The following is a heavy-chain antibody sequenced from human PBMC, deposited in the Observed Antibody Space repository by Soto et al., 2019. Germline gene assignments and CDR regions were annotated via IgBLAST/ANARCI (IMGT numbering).Heavy chain of an antibody. CDR3: AREPPYYYDSSGYPDY. D-gene: IGHD3-22*01. CDR2: IWYDGSNK. Sequence: GSLRLSCAASGFTLSSYGMHWVRQAPGKGLEWVAVIWYDGSNKYYADSVKGRFTISRDNSKNTLYLQMNSLRAEDTAVYYCAREPPYYYDSSGYPDYWGQGTLVTVSS. CDR1: GFTLSSYG. V-gene: IGHV3-33*01. J-gene: IGHJ4*02.